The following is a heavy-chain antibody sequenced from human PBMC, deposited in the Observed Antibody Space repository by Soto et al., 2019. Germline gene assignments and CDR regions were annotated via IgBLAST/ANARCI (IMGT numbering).Heavy chain of an antibody. CDR2: INHSGST. D-gene: IGHD6-19*01. Sequence: SETLSLTCAVYGGSFSGYYWSWIRQPPGKGLEWIGEINHSGSTNYNPSLKSRVTISVDTSKNQFSLKLSSVTAADTAVYYCARRDSGWSENYFDYWGQGTLVTVSS. CDR1: GGSFSGYY. J-gene: IGHJ4*02. V-gene: IGHV4-34*01. CDR3: ARRDSGWSENYFDY.